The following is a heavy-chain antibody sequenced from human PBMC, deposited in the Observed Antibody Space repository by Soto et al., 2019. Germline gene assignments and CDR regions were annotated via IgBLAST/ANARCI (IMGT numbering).Heavy chain of an antibody. CDR2: IKTKAQGETK. D-gene: IGHD2-2*01. CDR1: DFIFTDAW. Sequence: EVQLVESGGGLVQPGGSLRLSCATSDFIFTDAWMNWVRQAPGKGLEWVGRIKTKAQGETKDYAAPVKGRFTISRDDSRNTLHLQMTSLRTEDTALYYCTTGSYECYRDQGVLVTVSS. V-gene: IGHV3-15*07. J-gene: IGHJ4*02. CDR3: TTGSYECY.